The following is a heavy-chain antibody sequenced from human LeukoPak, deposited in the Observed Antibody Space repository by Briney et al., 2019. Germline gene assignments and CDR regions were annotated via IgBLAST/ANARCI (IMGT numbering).Heavy chain of an antibody. CDR1: GFTFSGSA. Sequence: GGSLRLSCEASGFTFSGSAIHWVRQASGKGLEWIGRIRTKPNSYATSYGASMNGRFTISRDDSQNTAYLQMNSLKTEDTAVYYCARPSNDDSPFGLDVWGQGTTVTVSS. V-gene: IGHV3-73*01. D-gene: IGHD4-17*01. J-gene: IGHJ6*02. CDR3: ARPSNDDSPFGLDV. CDR2: IRTKPNSYAT.